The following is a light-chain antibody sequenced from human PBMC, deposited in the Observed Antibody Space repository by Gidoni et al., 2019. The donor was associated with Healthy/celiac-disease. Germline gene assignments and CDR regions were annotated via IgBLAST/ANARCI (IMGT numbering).Light chain of an antibody. CDR1: QDISNY. V-gene: IGKV1-33*01. J-gene: IGKJ4*01. CDR3: QQYDNLPLT. Sequence: DIQMTKSPSSLSASVGDRVTITCQASQDISNYLNWYQQKPGKAPKLLIYDASNLETGVPSRFSGSGSGTDFTFTISSLQPEDIATYYCQQYDNLPLTFXGXTKVEIK. CDR2: DAS.